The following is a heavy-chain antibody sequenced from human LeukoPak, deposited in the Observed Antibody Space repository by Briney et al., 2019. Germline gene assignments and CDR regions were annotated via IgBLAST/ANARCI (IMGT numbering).Heavy chain of an antibody. CDR2: ISSSSRYI. J-gene: IGHJ4*02. CDR1: GFTFSSYG. Sequence: GGSLRLSCAASGFTFSSYGMHWVRQAPGKGLEWVSSISSSSRYIYYADSLKGRFTISRDNAKNSVYLQMNSLRAEDTAVYYCARAPRGGSYYIFDYWGQGTLVTVSS. D-gene: IGHD1-26*01. V-gene: IGHV3-21*01. CDR3: ARAPRGGSYYIFDY.